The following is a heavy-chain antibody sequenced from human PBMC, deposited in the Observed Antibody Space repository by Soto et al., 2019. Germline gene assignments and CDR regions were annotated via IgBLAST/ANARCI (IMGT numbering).Heavy chain of an antibody. V-gene: IGHV1-3*01. J-gene: IGHJ6*02. Sequence: ASVKVSCKASGYTFTSYAMHWVRQAPGQRLEWMGWINAGNGNTKYSQKFQGRVTITRDTSASTAYMELSSLRSEDTAVYYCARRYYGSGSYYILENYYGMDVWGQGTTVTVS. CDR2: INAGNGNT. CDR3: ARRYYGSGSYYILENYYGMDV. D-gene: IGHD3-10*01. CDR1: GYTFTSYA.